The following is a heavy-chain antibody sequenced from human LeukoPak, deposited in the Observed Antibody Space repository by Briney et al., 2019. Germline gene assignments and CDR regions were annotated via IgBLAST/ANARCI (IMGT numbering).Heavy chain of an antibody. CDR1: GGSISSGGYY. J-gene: IGHJ3*02. CDR2: IYYNGNT. Sequence: PSETLSLTCTVSGGSISSGGYYWSWLRQHPWKGLEWIGYIYYNGNTYYNPSLKSRLTISGDTSKNQFSLKLSSVTAADTAVYYCVGNFDSYNAFDIWGQGTMVTVSS. D-gene: IGHD3-22*01. CDR3: VGNFDSYNAFDI. V-gene: IGHV4-31*03.